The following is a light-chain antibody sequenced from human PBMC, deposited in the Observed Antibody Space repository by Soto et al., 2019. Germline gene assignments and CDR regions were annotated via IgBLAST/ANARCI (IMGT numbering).Light chain of an antibody. CDR3: QQYGRSPPFT. Sequence: EIVLTQSPGTLSLSPGERATLSCRASQTVSSRYLAWYQQKPGQAPRLLMYGASNRATGIPDRLSGSGSETDFTLTTSRLEPEDFAVYFCQQYGRSPPFTFGQGTKVEIK. V-gene: IGKV3-20*01. CDR1: QTVSSRY. J-gene: IGKJ2*01. CDR2: GAS.